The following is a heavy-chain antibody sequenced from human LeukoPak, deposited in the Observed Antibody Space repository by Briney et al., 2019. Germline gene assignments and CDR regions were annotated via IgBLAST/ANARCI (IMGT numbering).Heavy chain of an antibody. D-gene: IGHD1-26*01. CDR1: GYTFTSYD. J-gene: IGHJ6*03. V-gene: IGHV1-8*03. CDR3: ARVPTLGIYYYDHYMDV. CDR2: INPNSGNT. Sequence: ASVKVSCKASGYTFTSYDINWVRQATGQGLEWMGWINPNSGNTGYAQKFQGRITITRDISINTAYMELSSLRSDDTAVYYCARVPTLGIYYYDHYMDVWGKGTTVTVSS.